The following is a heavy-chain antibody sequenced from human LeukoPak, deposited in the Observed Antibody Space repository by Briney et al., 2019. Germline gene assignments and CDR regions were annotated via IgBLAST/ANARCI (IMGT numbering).Heavy chain of an antibody. CDR1: GGSISSSSYY. J-gene: IGHJ5*02. V-gene: IGHV4-39*07. Sequence: PSETLSLTCTVSGGSISSSSYYWGWIRQPPGKGLEWIGSIYYSGGTYYNPSLKSRVTISVDTSKNQFSLKLSSVTAADTAVYYCASRSSWKIGNWFDPWGRGTLVTVSS. D-gene: IGHD6-13*01. CDR3: ASRSSWKIGNWFDP. CDR2: IYYSGGT.